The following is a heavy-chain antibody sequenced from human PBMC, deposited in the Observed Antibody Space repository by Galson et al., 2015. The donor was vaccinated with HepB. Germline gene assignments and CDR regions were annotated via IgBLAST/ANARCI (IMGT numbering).Heavy chain of an antibody. CDR3: ARREAYDSIIDY. CDR1: GGSISSSSYY. CDR2: IYYSGST. V-gene: IGHV4-39*01. Sequence: TCTVSGGSISSSSYYWGWIRQPPGKGLEWIGSIYYSGSTYYNPSLKSRVTISVDTSKNQFSLKLSSVTAADTAVYYCARREAYDSIIDYWGQGTLVTVSS. D-gene: IGHD3-22*01. J-gene: IGHJ4*02.